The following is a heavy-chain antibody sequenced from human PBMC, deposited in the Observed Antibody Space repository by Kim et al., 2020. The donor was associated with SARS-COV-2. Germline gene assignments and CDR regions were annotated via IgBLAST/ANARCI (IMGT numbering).Heavy chain of an antibody. CDR3: ARTTGGRWFDP. D-gene: IGHD1-1*01. CDR1: GGSISSGGYS. CDR2: IYHSGST. Sequence: SETLSLTCAVSGGSISSGGYSWSWIRQPPGKGLEWIGYIYHSGSTYYNPSLKSRVTISVDRSKNQFSLKLSSVTAADTAVYYCARTTGGRWFDPWGQGTLVTVSS. J-gene: IGHJ5*02. V-gene: IGHV4-30-2*01.